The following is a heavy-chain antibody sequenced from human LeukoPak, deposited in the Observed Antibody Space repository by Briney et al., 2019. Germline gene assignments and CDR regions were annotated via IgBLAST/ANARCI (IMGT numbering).Heavy chain of an antibody. CDR2: IKQDGSET. J-gene: IGHJ6*02. V-gene: IGHV3-7*05. CDR3: ARDPYSSSWSYGMDV. D-gene: IGHD6-13*01. Sequence: GGSLRLSCTASGLTFSNYWMSWVRQTPEKGLEWVANIKQDGSETVYVDSVKGRFTISRDNAQSSLYLQMNSLRAEDTAVYYCARDPYSSSWSYGMDVWGQGTAVTVSS. CDR1: GLTFSNYW.